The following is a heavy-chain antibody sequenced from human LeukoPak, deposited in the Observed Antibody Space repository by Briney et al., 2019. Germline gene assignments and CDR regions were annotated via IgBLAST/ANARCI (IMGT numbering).Heavy chain of an antibody. V-gene: IGHV3-23*01. D-gene: IGHD6-6*01. CDR1: GFTFSSYA. Sequence: GGSLRLSCAASGFTFSSYAMSWVRQAPGKGREWVSGISGSGGNTYYADSVKGRFTISRDNSKNTLYLQMNGLRAEDPAVYYCAKGGQYSSSSGFGYWGQGTLVTVSS. CDR2: ISGSGGNT. CDR3: AKGGQYSSSSGFGY. J-gene: IGHJ4*02.